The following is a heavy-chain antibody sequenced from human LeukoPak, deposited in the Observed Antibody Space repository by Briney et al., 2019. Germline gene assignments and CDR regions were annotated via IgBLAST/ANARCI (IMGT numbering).Heavy chain of an antibody. V-gene: IGHV3-30-3*01. CDR1: GFTFSSYA. J-gene: IGHJ4*02. CDR2: ISFDGSNK. Sequence: GGSLRLSCAASGFTFSSYAMHWVRQAPGKGLEWVAVISFDGSNKYYTDSVKGRFTISRDNSKNTLYMQMNSLRAEDTAVYYCASPRDDYGDYWGLDYWGQGTLVTVSS. CDR3: ASPRDDYGDYWGLDY. D-gene: IGHD4-17*01.